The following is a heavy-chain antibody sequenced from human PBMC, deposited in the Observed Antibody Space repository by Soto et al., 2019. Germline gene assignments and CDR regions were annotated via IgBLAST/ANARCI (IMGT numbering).Heavy chain of an antibody. V-gene: IGHV3-74*01. D-gene: IGHD5-12*01. CDR1: GFTFSRYW. Sequence: GGALRLSCAASGFTFSRYWMHWVRQAPGKGQVWVSRINSAGSRTNYADSVRGRFTISRDNARNALYLQMSSLRAEDTAVYYCARQQGYRDRWGQGLLVTVSS. CDR2: INSAGSRT. CDR3: ARQQGYRDR. J-gene: IGHJ5*02.